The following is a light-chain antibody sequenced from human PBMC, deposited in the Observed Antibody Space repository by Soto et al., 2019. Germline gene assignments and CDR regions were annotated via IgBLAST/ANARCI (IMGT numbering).Light chain of an antibody. Sequence: QSVLTQPPSASATPGQRVTISCSGSSSNIGSNTVNWYQQLPGTAPKLLIYTINQRPSGVPDRFSGSKSGTSASLAISGLQSEDEAAYYCAAWDDSLNGWVFGGGTKVTVL. CDR1: SSNIGSNT. CDR2: TIN. J-gene: IGLJ3*02. V-gene: IGLV1-44*01. CDR3: AAWDDSLNGWV.